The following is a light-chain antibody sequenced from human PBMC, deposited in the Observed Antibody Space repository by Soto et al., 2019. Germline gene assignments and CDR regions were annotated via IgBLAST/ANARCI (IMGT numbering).Light chain of an antibody. CDR2: GVI. V-gene: IGLV2-14*01. J-gene: IGLJ1*01. Sequence: QSALTQPASVSGSPGQSITISCTGSGRDIGAYDYVSWYQQHPGKAPKLIIYGVINRPSGVSHRFSASKSAFTASLTISGLQAEDEADYYCSPFTTRYFYVFGPGTKLTVL. CDR1: GRDIGAYDY. CDR3: SPFTTRYFYV.